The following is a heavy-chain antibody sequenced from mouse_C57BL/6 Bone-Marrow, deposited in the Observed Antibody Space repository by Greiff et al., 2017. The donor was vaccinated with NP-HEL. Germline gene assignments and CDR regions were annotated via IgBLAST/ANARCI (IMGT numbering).Heavy chain of an antibody. Sequence: VQLVESGPGLVAPSQSLSITCTVSGFSLTSYAISWVRQPPGKGLEWLGVIWTGGGTNYNSAPKSRLSISKDNSKSQLYLKMISLQTDDTARYYCAREYYYSSPWFAYWGPGTLVTVSA. J-gene: IGHJ3*01. CDR2: IWTGGGT. V-gene: IGHV2-9-1*01. CDR3: AREYYYSSPWFAY. CDR1: GFSLTSYA. D-gene: IGHD2-12*01.